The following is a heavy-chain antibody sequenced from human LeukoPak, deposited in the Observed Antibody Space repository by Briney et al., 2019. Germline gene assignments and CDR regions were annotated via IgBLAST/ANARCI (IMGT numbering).Heavy chain of an antibody. V-gene: IGHV4-38-2*01. J-gene: IGHJ6*03. D-gene: IGHD3-10*01. CDR1: GYTISSGYY. Sequence: SETLSLSCAVSGYTISSGYYCGLLRPPAGGVQEVIGSIYHSGSTYYNPSLKSRVTISVDTSKNQFSLKLSSVTAADTAVYYCARRNPVMVRGQSRYYMDVWGKGTTVIVSS. CDR2: IYHSGST. CDR3: ARRNPVMVRGQSRYYMDV.